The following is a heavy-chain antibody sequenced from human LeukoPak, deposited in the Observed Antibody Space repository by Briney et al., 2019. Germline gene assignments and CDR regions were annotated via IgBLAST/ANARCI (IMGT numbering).Heavy chain of an antibody. CDR1: GYTFTSYG. Sequence: ASVKVSCKASGYTFTSYGISWVRQAPGQGLEWMGWISAYNGNTNYAQKLQGRVTMTTDTSTSTAYMELSSLRSEDTAVYYCAREYYAQRRDGYNYSVILFDYWGQGTLVTVSS. D-gene: IGHD5-24*01. CDR3: AREYYAQRRDGYNYSVILFDY. CDR2: ISAYNGNT. V-gene: IGHV1-18*01. J-gene: IGHJ4*02.